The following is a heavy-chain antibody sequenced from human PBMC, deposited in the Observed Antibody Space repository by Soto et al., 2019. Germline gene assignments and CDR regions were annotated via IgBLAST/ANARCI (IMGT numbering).Heavy chain of an antibody. CDR2: TYYRSKWYY. CDR1: GDIVSSNSAG. V-gene: IGHV6-1*01. Sequence: SQTLSLTCAITGDIVSSNSAGWSWVRQSPSRGLEWLGRTYYRSKWYYEYAVSVRGQITINPDTSKNQYSLQLNSVTPEDTAVYFCARGEQYSGRIFDYWGKGTLVTVSS. D-gene: IGHD1-26*01. CDR3: ARGEQYSGRIFDY. J-gene: IGHJ4*01.